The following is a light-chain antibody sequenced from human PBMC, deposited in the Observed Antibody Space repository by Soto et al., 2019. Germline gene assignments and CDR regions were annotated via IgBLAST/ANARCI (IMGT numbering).Light chain of an antibody. J-gene: IGLJ2*01. CDR1: SSDIGSYNF. V-gene: IGLV2-14*01. CDR2: EVG. Sequence: QSVLTQPASVSGSPGQTITISCTGTSSDIGSYNFISWYQQFPARAPKLIIYEVGHRPSGISDHFSGSKSGNTASLTISGIKAEDEAHYYCSEYAMKDNRGSLLFGGGTKLTVL. CDR3: SEYAMKDNRGSLL.